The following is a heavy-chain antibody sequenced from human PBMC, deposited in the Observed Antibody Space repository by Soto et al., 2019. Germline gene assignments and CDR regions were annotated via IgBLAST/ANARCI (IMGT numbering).Heavy chain of an antibody. D-gene: IGHD6-19*01. CDR2: IVVGSGNT. J-gene: IGHJ6*02. V-gene: IGHV1-58*02. Sequence: GASVKVSCKASGFTFTSSAMQWVRQARGQRLEWIGWIVVGSGNTNYAQKFQEKVTITRDMSTSTAYMELSSLRSEDTAVYYCAAERSQWLVRGMDVWGQGTTVTVSS. CDR3: AAERSQWLVRGMDV. CDR1: GFTFTSSA.